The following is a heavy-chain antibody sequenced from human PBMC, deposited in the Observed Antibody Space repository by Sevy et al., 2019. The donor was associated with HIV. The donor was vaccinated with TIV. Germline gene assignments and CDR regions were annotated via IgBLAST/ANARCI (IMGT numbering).Heavy chain of an antibody. V-gene: IGHV3-49*03. J-gene: IGHJ3*02. CDR2: IRSKTYGGTT. D-gene: IGHD6-19*01. Sequence: GGSLRLSGTASGFTFGEYAMSWFRQAPGKGLEWVGFIRSKTYGGTTEYAESVKGRFTISRPDSNSIAYLQMNSLKTEDPSMYYCSRAGSEGSVAQPDAFDIWGQGTMVTVSS. CDR3: SRAGSEGSVAQPDAFDI. CDR1: GFTFGEYA.